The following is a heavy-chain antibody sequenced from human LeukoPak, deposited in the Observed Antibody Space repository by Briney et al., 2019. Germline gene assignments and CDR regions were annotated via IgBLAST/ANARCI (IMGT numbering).Heavy chain of an antibody. J-gene: IGHJ5*02. V-gene: IGHV3-23*01. D-gene: IGHD1-26*01. CDR3: AKTGAFLPTWFDP. Sequence: PGGSLRLSCAVSGFTFSNYAMTWVRQAPGKGLEWVSAISGSGGSTYYADSVKGRFTISRDNSKNTLYLQMNSLRAEDTAVYYCAKTGAFLPTWFDPWGQGTLVTVSS. CDR2: ISGSGGST. CDR1: GFTFSNYA.